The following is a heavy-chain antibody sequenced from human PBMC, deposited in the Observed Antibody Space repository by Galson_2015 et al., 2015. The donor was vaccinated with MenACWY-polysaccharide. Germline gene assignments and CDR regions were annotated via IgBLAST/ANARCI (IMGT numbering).Heavy chain of an antibody. CDR1: RHVFDTLD. Sequence: SVKVSCKASRHVFDTLDINWARQAAGQRLEWMGLVSPHTGDTEFPQKFQGRVTMTRNTSISTAYMELSSLTSEDTAVYYCARGRRDTAVAATAAVFLDYWGQGILVTVSS. CDR3: ARGRRDTAVAATAAVFLDY. CDR2: VSPHTGDT. D-gene: IGHD6-19*01. V-gene: IGHV1-8*01. J-gene: IGHJ4*02.